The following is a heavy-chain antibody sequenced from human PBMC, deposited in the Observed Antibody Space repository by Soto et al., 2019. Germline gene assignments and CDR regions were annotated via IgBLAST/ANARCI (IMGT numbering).Heavy chain of an antibody. CDR2: IYWHDDK. D-gene: IGHD3-3*01. CDR1: GFSLSTSGVG. CDR3: AHATYYDFWSGYPPLNH. V-gene: IGHV2-5*01. J-gene: IGHJ5*02. Sequence: QITLKESGPTLVKPTQTLTLTCTFSGFSLSTSGVGVGWIRQPPGRALEWLALIYWHDDKRYSPSLKSRLTITKXXSXTXXVLTRTNMDPLDTATYYCAHATYYDFWSGYPPLNHWGQGTLVTVSS.